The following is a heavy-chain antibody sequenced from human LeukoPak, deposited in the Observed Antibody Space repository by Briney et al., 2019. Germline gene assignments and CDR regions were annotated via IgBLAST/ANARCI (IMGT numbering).Heavy chain of an antibody. Sequence: EASVKVSCKASGYTFTSYYLYWVRQTPGQGLEWMGIINPSGGSTNYAQKFQGRVTMTRDTSTSTVYMELSSLRSEDTAVYYCARGLGISSSRGRGCSGGSCYHNWFDPWGQGTLVTVSS. CDR2: INPSGGST. D-gene: IGHD2-15*01. CDR1: GYTFTSYY. V-gene: IGHV1-46*01. CDR3: ARGLGISSSRGRGCSGGSCYHNWFDP. J-gene: IGHJ5*02.